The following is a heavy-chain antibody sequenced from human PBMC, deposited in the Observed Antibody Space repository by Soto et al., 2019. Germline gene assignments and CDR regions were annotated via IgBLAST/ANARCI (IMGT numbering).Heavy chain of an antibody. J-gene: IGHJ4*02. CDR2: IYHSGST. Sequence: QVQLQESGPGLVKPSGTLSLTCAVSGGSISSSNWWSWVRQPPGKGLEWIGEIYHSGSTNYNPSLKSRVTISVDKSKNPFALQLSSVTAADTAVYYCAGKVTGTTRPFDYWGQGTLVTVSS. V-gene: IGHV4-4*02. CDR3: AGKVTGTTRPFDY. CDR1: GGSISSSNW. D-gene: IGHD1-20*01.